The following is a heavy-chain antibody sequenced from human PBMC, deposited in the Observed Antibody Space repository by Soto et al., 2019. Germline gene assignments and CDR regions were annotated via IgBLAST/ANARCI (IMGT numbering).Heavy chain of an antibody. CDR2: MIPDSGST. D-gene: IGHD3-10*01. Sequence: QVQLVQSGAEVKKPGASVKVSCKASGYTFTNHDINWVRQVPGQGLEWMGWMIPDSGSTGYAQKFQGRVTMTRNTSTSTAYMELSSLRNEDTAVYYCARGDQFGFGVDYWGQGTLVTVSS. V-gene: IGHV1-8*01. CDR1: GYTFTNHD. J-gene: IGHJ4*02. CDR3: ARGDQFGFGVDY.